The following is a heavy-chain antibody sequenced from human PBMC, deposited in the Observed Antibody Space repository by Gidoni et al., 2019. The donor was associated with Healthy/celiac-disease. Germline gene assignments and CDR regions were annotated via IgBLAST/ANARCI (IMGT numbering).Heavy chain of an antibody. CDR1: GGAISSRSYY. D-gene: IGHD3-22*01. CDR3: ARQVVVGNFDY. V-gene: IGHV4-39*01. Sequence: QLQLQESGPGRGKPSETLSLTCTVAGGAISSRSYYWGWIRQPPGKGLEWIGSIYYSGSTYYNPSLKRRVTISVDTSKNQFSLKLSSVTAADTAVYNCARQVVVGNFDYWGQGTLVTVSS. J-gene: IGHJ4*02. CDR2: IYYSGST.